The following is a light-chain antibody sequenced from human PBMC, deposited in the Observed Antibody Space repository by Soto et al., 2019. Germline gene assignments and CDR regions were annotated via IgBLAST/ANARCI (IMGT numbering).Light chain of an antibody. CDR3: QQYHRASIT. Sequence: DIQMTQAPSTVSASVGDRVTITCRASQSLNNWLAWYQQRPGKAPKLLIYDASTLERGVPSRFSGTGSGTEFTLTISSLQPDDFATYYCQQYHRASITFGQGTRLEIK. V-gene: IGKV1-5*01. J-gene: IGKJ5*01. CDR2: DAS. CDR1: QSLNNW.